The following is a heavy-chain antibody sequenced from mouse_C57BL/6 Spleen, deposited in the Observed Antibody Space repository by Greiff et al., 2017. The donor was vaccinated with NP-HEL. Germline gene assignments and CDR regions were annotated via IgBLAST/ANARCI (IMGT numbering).Heavy chain of an antibody. CDR1: GYTFTSYW. CDR2: INPSNGGT. V-gene: IGHV1-53*01. Sequence: QVQLQQSGTELVKPGASVKLSCKASGYTFTSYWMHWVKQRPGQGLEWIGNINPSNGGTNYNEKFKSKATLTVDKSSSTAYMQLSSLTSEDSAVYYCASQRWLLQGVDYWGQGTTLTVSS. D-gene: IGHD2-3*01. CDR3: ASQRWLLQGVDY. J-gene: IGHJ2*01.